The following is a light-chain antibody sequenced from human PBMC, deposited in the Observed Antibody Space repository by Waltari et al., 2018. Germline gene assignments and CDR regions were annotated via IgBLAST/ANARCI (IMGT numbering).Light chain of an antibody. J-gene: IGLJ3*02. V-gene: IGLV2-14*01. Sequence: QSALTQPASVSGSPGQSITISCTGTSSDVGGYNYVSWYQQHPGKAPNFMIYEVTNRPSGVSNRFSGSKSGNTAYLTISGLRAEDEADYHCSSYTSSDTWVFGGGTKVTVL. CDR2: EVT. CDR3: SSYTSSDTWV. CDR1: SSDVGGYNY.